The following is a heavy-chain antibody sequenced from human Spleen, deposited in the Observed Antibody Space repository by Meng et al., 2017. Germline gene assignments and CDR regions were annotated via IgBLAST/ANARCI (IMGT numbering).Heavy chain of an antibody. J-gene: IGHJ4*02. CDR2: INHSGST. Sequence: GRLQQWGAGLWKPSETLSLTCVVSGGSFSDYYWSWTRQPPGKGLEWIGEINHSGSTNYNPSLESRATISVDTSQNNLSLKLSSVTAADSAVYYCARGPTTMAHDFDYWGQGTLVTVSS. D-gene: IGHD4-11*01. CDR1: GGSFSDYY. CDR3: ARGPTTMAHDFDY. V-gene: IGHV4-34*01.